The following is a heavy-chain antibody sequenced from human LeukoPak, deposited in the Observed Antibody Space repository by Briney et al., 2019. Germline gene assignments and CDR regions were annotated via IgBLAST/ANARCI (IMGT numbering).Heavy chain of an antibody. CDR1: GYTFTSYY. D-gene: IGHD2-21*02. V-gene: IGHV1-2*02. CDR2: INPNSGGT. J-gene: IGHJ5*02. Sequence: ASVKLSCKASGYTFTSYYMHWVRQAPGQGLEWMGWINPNSGGTNYAQKFQGRVTMTRDTSISTAYMELSRLRSDDTAVYYCARAYCGGDCFRDWFDPWGQGTLVTVSS. CDR3: ARAYCGGDCFRDWFDP.